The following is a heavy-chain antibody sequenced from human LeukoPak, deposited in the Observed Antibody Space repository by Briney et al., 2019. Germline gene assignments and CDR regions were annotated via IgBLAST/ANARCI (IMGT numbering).Heavy chain of an antibody. CDR2: ISASGNT. V-gene: IGHV4-4*07. J-gene: IGHJ4*02. D-gene: IGHD2-21*02. CDR3: ARQGVATAIDY. Sequence: SETLSLTCTVSGGSISSYYWSWIRQPAGKGLEWIGRISASGNTNYNPSLKSRVTMPVDTSKNLFALKLSSVTAADTAVYYCARQGVATAIDYWGQGTLVTVSS. CDR1: GGSISSYY.